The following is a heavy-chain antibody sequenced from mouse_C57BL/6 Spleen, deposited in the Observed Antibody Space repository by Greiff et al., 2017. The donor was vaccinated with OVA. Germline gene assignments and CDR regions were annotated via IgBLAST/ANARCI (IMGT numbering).Heavy chain of an antibody. CDR2: ISYDGST. CDR1: GYSITSGYY. D-gene: IGHD3-2*02. CDR3: ARESAQATWFAY. Sequence: VQLKESGPGLVKPSQSLSLTCSVTGYSITSGYYWNWIRQFPGNKLEWMGYISYDGSTNYNPSLKNRISITRDTSKNQFFLKLNSVTTEDTATYYCARESAQATWFAYWGKGTLVTVSA. V-gene: IGHV3-6*01. J-gene: IGHJ3*01.